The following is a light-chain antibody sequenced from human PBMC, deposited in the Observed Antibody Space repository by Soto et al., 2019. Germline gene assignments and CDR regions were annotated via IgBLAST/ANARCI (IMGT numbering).Light chain of an antibody. CDR2: SNN. CDR1: SSNIGSNT. Sequence: QSVLTQPPSASGTPGQRVTISCSGSSSNIGSNTVNWYQQLPGTAPKLLIYSNNQRPSGVPDRFSGSKSGTSASLAISGLQSEDEAEYYCAACDDSLNGFVFGTGTKGTV. J-gene: IGLJ1*01. V-gene: IGLV1-44*01. CDR3: AACDDSLNGFV.